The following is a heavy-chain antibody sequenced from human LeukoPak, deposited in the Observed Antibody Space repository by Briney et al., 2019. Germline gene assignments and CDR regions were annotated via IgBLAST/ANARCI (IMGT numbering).Heavy chain of an antibody. CDR3: AKNGDRGAYCSGGTCYPYYYYYMDV. CDR2: ISTTGGTT. J-gene: IGHJ6*03. Sequence: GGSLRLSCAASGFTFSSYGMSWVRQAPGKGLEWVSAISTTGGTTYYAGSVRGRLTISRDNSRNTLYLQMNSLRAEDTAIYYCAKNGDRGAYCSGGTCYPYYYYYMDVWGKGTTVTISS. D-gene: IGHD2-15*01. CDR1: GFTFSSYG. V-gene: IGHV3-23*01.